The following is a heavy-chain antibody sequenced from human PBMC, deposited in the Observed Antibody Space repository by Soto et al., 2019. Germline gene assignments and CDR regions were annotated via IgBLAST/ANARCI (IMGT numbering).Heavy chain of an antibody. Sequence: EVQLVQTGGGLIKPGGSLSLSCAASGLSVSDKYMSWVRQAPGEGLEWVSLTYTGGNSYFADFVKGRFIVYRDISKNTLFLHMNILAAEDTAVYYCAREGYAYGLDFWGQGSLVTVSS. CDR3: AREGYAYGLDF. J-gene: IGHJ4*02. CDR2: TYTGGNS. V-gene: IGHV3-53*02. CDR1: GLSVSDKY. D-gene: IGHD3-10*01.